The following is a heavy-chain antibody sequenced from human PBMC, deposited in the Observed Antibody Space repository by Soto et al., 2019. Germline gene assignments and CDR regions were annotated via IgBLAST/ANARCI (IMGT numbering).Heavy chain of an antibody. J-gene: IGHJ4*02. CDR3: AKDVANWNSIPYYFDY. CDR2: ISGSGGST. CDR1: GFTFSSYA. V-gene: IGHV3-23*01. D-gene: IGHD1-7*01. Sequence: GGSLRLSCAASGFTFSSYAMSWVRQAPGKGLEWVSAISGSGGSTYYADSVKGRFTISRDNSKNTLYLQMNSLRAEDTAVYYCAKDVANWNSIPYYFDYWGQGTLVTVSS.